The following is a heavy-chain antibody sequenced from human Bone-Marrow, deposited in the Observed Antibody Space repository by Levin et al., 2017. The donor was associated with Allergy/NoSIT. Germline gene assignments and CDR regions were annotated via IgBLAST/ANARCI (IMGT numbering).Heavy chain of an antibody. J-gene: IGHJ4*02. CDR3: AREASWNGKRALDY. D-gene: IGHD1-1*01. CDR2: IISTSTTI. CDR1: GFTFSRYS. Sequence: GESLKISCAASGFTFSRYSMHWVRQAPGKGLEWISYIISTSTTIDYADSVKGRVTISRDNAKNSLYLQMNSLRAEDTAVYYCAREASWNGKRALDYWGQGTLVTVSS. V-gene: IGHV3-48*01.